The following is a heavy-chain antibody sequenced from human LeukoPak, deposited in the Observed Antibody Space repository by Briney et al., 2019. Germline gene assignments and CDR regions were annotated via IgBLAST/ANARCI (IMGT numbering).Heavy chain of an antibody. J-gene: IGHJ3*02. Sequence: GGSLRLSCAASGFTFSSYAMSWVRQAPGKGLEWVSAISGSGGSTYYADSVKGRFTISRDNSKNTLYLQMNSLRAEDTAVYYCAKRYCANGVCYTGRAFDIWGQGTMVTVSS. CDR2: ISGSGGST. V-gene: IGHV3-23*01. D-gene: IGHD2-8*01. CDR3: AKRYCANGVCYTGRAFDI. CDR1: GFTFSSYA.